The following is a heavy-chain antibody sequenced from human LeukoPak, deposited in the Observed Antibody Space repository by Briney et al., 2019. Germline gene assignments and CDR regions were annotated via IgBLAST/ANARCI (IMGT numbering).Heavy chain of an antibody. CDR2: INPNSGGT. Sequence: ASVKASCKASGYTFTGYYMHWVRQAPGQGLEWMGWINPNSGGTNYAQKFQGRVTMTRDTSISTAYMELSRLRSDDTAVYYCARVVRIAAAGTYYYMDVWGKGTTVTVSS. V-gene: IGHV1-2*02. D-gene: IGHD6-13*01. J-gene: IGHJ6*03. CDR3: ARVVRIAAAGTYYYMDV. CDR1: GYTFTGYY.